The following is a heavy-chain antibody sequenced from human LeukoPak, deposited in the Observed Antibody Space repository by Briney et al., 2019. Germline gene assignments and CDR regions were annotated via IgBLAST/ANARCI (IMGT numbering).Heavy chain of an antibody. CDR1: GFTFSDFE. CDR3: VTDRPGVMDFDF. Sequence: GGSLRLSCAVSGFTFSDFEMNWVRQAQGKGLQWVSHIDTSATSMHYADSVEGRFTISRDNAKNLLFLQMNSLRAEDTAVYYCVTDRPGVMDFDFWGQGTLVTVSS. D-gene: IGHD2-2*03. CDR2: IDTSATSM. J-gene: IGHJ4*02. V-gene: IGHV3-48*03.